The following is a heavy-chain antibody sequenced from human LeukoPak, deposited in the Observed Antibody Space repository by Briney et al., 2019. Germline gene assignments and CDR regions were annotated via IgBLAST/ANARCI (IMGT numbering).Heavy chain of an antibody. CDR2: IWYDGSNK. V-gene: IGHV3-33*01. CDR3: ARGPSITGTTPYYYHMDV. Sequence: GGSLRLSCAASGFTFSSYGMHWVRQAPGKGLEWVAVIWYDGSNKYYADSVKGRFTISRDNSKNTLYLQMNSLRAEDTAVYYCARGPSITGTTPYYYHMDVWGKGTTVTVSS. CDR1: GFTFSSYG. J-gene: IGHJ6*03. D-gene: IGHD1-7*01.